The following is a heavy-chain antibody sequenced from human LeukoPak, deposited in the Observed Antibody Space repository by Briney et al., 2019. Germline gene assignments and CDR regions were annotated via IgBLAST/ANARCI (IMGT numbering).Heavy chain of an antibody. V-gene: IGHV1-69*05. Sequence: EASVKVSYKASGYTFTGYYMHWVRQAPGQGLEWMGGIIPIFGTANYAQKFQGRVTITTDESTSTAHMELSSLRSEDMAVYYCARGLVYYDSSGPAFDIWGQGTMVTVSS. CDR2: IIPIFGTA. CDR3: ARGLVYYDSSGPAFDI. CDR1: GYTFTGYY. D-gene: IGHD3-22*01. J-gene: IGHJ3*02.